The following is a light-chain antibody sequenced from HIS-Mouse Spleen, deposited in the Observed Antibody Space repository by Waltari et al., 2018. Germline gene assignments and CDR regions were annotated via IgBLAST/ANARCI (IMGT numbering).Light chain of an antibody. J-gene: IGKJ4*01. Sequence: EIVLTQSPATLSLSPGERATLSCRASQSVSSYLAWYPQKPGQAPRLLIYGASNRATGIPARFSGSGSGTDFTLTISSLEPEDFAVYYCQQRSNWLTFGGGTKVEIK. V-gene: IGKV3-11*01. CDR2: GAS. CDR1: QSVSSY. CDR3: QQRSNWLT.